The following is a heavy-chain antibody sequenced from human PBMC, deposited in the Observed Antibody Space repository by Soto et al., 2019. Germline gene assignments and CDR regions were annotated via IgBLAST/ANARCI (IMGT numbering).Heavy chain of an antibody. V-gene: IGHV4-30-2*01. Sequence: QLQLQESGSGLVKPSQTLSLTCAVSGGSISSGGYSWSWIRQPPGKGLEWIGYIYHSGSTYYNPSIMSRVTIAVDRYQHQFSLKLRSVTAADTAVYYCARGAPVVNDYWGQGTLVTVSS. CDR3: ARGAPVVNDY. CDR2: IYHSGST. CDR1: GGSISSGGYS. J-gene: IGHJ4*02.